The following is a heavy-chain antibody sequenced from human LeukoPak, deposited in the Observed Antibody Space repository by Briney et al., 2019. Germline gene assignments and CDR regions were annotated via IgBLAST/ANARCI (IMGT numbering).Heavy chain of an antibody. Sequence: PGGSLRLSCAASGFTFSSYSMNWVRQAPGKGLEWVAVISYDGSNKYYADSVKGRFTISRDNSKNTLYLQMNSLRAEDTAVYYCARALGIAAAPDYWGQGTLVTVSS. CDR1: GFTFSSYS. CDR2: ISYDGSNK. V-gene: IGHV3-30*03. J-gene: IGHJ4*02. D-gene: IGHD6-13*01. CDR3: ARALGIAAAPDY.